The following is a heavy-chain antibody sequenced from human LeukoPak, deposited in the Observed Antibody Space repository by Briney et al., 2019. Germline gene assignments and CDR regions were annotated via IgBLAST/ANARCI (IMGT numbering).Heavy chain of an antibody. CDR3: AKDSEIAAAGSYWYFDL. D-gene: IGHD6-13*01. Sequence: GGSLRLSCAASGFTFSSYAMHWVRQAPGKGLEWVAVISYDGSNKYYADSVKGRFTISRDNSKNTPYLQMNSLRAEDTAVYYCAKDSEIAAAGSYWYFDLWGRGTLVTVSS. J-gene: IGHJ2*01. CDR2: ISYDGSNK. CDR1: GFTFSSYA. V-gene: IGHV3-30-3*01.